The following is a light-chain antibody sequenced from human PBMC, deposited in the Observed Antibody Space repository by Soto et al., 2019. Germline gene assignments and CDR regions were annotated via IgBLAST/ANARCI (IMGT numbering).Light chain of an antibody. J-gene: IGKJ5*01. CDR2: DAS. CDR3: QQRSNFIT. CDR1: QSVSSY. Sequence: EIVLIQSPATLSLSPGERATLSCRASQSVSSYLAWYQQKPGQAPRLLIYDASNRATGIPARFSGSGSGTDFTLTISSLESEDFAVYYCQQRSNFITFGQGTRLEIK. V-gene: IGKV3-11*01.